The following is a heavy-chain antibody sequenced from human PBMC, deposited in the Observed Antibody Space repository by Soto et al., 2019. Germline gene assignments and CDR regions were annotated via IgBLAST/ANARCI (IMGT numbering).Heavy chain of an antibody. J-gene: IGHJ4*02. CDR1: TGSISGYY. Sequence: SETLSLTCTVSTGSISGYYWSWIRQPPGKRLEWIGYIHYSGSINYNPSLKTRDTMSVDTSKNQFSLRLSSVTAANTAVYFCSRHQGADFYTGYLYYFDYWGQGTLVTVSS. V-gene: IGHV4-59*08. CDR2: IHYSGSI. CDR3: SRHQGADFYTGYLYYFDY. D-gene: IGHD3-3*01.